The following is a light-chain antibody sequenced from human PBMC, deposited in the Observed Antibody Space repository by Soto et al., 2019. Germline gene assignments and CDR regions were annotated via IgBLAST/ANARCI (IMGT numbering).Light chain of an antibody. CDR1: SSNIGKNF. CDR2: DNN. V-gene: IGLV1-51*01. J-gene: IGLJ3*02. Sequence: QSVLTQPPSVSAAPGQRVTISCSGSSSNIGKNFVSWYQQLPRTAPKLLIYDNNQRPSGMPDRFSGSKSSTSATLGITGRQKGDEADYYCGTWDSCLRADVFGGGTKLTVL. CDR3: GTWDSCLRADV.